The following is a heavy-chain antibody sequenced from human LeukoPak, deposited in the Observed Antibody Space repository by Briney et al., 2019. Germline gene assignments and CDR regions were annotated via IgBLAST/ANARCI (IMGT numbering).Heavy chain of an antibody. Sequence: PGRSLRLSCAASGFIIGDYAMHWVRHAPGKGLEWVSGISWNNINIGHADSVKGRFTISRDYAKNSLYLQMNSLRAEDTALYYCARGGRLQFPYYYYMDVWGKGTTVTVS. CDR3: ARGGRLQFPYYYYMDV. CDR2: ISWNNINI. D-gene: IGHD5-24*01. CDR1: GFIIGDYA. V-gene: IGHV3-9*01. J-gene: IGHJ6*03.